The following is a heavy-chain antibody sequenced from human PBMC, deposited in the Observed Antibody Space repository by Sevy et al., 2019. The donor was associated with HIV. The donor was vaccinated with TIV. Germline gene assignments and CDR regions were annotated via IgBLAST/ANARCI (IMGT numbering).Heavy chain of an antibody. CDR3: TTYYDSSGYYLYLDFDY. CDR1: ESIVTNAW. V-gene: IGHV3-15*01. CDR2: IKSDGGTA. J-gene: IGHJ4*02. Sequence: GGSLRLSCAASESIVTNAWMSWVRQAPGKGLEWVGRIKSDGGTADYASHLKGRFTISRDASENMLYLQMHSLKSEDTAVYYCTTYYDSSGYYLYLDFDYWGQGTQVTVS. D-gene: IGHD3-22*01.